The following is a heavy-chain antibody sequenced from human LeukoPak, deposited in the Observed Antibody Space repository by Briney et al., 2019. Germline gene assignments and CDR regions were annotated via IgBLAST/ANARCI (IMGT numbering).Heavy chain of an antibody. CDR3: ARSKGPAIRLGDAFDI. CDR1: GFTFSSYA. CDR2: ILYDGSNK. Sequence: PGGSLRLSCAASGFTFSSYAMHWVRQAPGKGLEWEAVILYDGSNKYYADSVKGRFTISRDNSKDTLYLQMNSLRAEDTAVYYCARSKGPAIRLGDAFDIWGQGTMVTVSS. D-gene: IGHD5-18*01. V-gene: IGHV3-30*04. J-gene: IGHJ3*02.